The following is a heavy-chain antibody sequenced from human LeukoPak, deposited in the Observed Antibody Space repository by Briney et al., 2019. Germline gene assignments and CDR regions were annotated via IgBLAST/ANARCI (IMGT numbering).Heavy chain of an antibody. CDR3: ARVQLPATKGAFDI. J-gene: IGHJ3*02. CDR2: IYTSGGT. D-gene: IGHD2-2*01. CDR1: GGSISTYY. V-gene: IGHV4-4*07. Sequence: PSETLSLTCSVSGGSISTYYWSWIRQPAGRGLEWIGRIYTSGGTNYNPSLKSRVTMSVDTSKNQFSLRMTSVTAADTALYWCARVQLPATKGAFDIWGQGIMAAVPS.